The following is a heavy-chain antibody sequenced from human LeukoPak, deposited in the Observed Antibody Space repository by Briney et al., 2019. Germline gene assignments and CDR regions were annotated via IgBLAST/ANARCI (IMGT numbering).Heavy chain of an antibody. D-gene: IGHD6-6*01. V-gene: IGHV4-34*01. CDR3: AKVYSSSSRDAFDV. Sequence: SETLSLTCAVYGASFSGYYWSWIRQPPGKGLEWIGEINHSESTNYKSSLKSRVTMSVDTSKNQFTLNLHSVTAADTAIYYCAKVYSSSSRDAFDVWGPGTMVIVS. J-gene: IGHJ3*01. CDR2: INHSEST. CDR1: GASFSGYY.